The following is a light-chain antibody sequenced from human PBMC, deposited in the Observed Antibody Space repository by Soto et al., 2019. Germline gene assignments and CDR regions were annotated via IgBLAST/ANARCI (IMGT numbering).Light chain of an antibody. J-gene: IGLJ2*01. Sequence: QSALTQPRSVSGSPGQSVTISCTGTSSDVGGYNYVSWYQQHPGKAPKLMISDVSKRPSGVPDRFSGSKSGNTASLTISGLQAEDEADCSCCSYAGSDVVFGGGTKLTVL. V-gene: IGLV2-11*01. CDR3: CSYAGSDVV. CDR2: DVS. CDR1: SSDVGGYNY.